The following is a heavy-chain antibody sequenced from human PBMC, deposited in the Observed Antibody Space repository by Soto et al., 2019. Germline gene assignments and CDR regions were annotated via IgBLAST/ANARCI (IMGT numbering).Heavy chain of an antibody. CDR3: AKDRHYDFWSGSNCFDP. Sequence: GGSLRLSCAASGFTFSSYAMSWVRQAPGKGLEWVSAISGSGGSTYYADSVKGRFTISRDNSKNTLYLQMNSLRAEDTAVYYCAKDRHYDFWSGSNCFDPWGQGTLVTV. CDR2: ISGSGGST. D-gene: IGHD3-3*01. CDR1: GFTFSSYA. J-gene: IGHJ5*02. V-gene: IGHV3-23*01.